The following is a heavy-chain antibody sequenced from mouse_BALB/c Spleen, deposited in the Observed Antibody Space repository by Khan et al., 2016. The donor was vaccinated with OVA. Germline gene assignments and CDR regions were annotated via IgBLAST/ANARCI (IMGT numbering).Heavy chain of an antibody. Sequence: QIQLVQSGAELARPGASVKMSCKASGYTFSSHTMHWVKQRPGQGLEWIGYINPRSGYTQYNQKFNDKATLTADISSSTAYMQLSSLTSEDSAVYYCARRTTEYALDYWSQGTSVTVSS. CDR3: ARRTTEYALDY. D-gene: IGHD2-14*01. V-gene: IGHV1-4*01. J-gene: IGHJ4*01. CDR1: GYTFSSHT. CDR2: INPRSGYT.